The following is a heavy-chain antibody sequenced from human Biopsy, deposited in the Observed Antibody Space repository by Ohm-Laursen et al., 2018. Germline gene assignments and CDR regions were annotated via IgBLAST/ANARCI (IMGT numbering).Heavy chain of an antibody. CDR2: ISWSSGTI. CDR3: ARGGGGNSRDWYFDR. Sequence: SLRLSCAASGFRFDDYAMQWVRQAPGKGLEWVSDISWSSGTIGYADSVKGRFTISRDNANNTLYLQMNSLRAEDTAVYYCARGGGGNSRDWYFDRWGRGTLVTVSS. J-gene: IGHJ2*01. CDR1: GFRFDDYA. D-gene: IGHD1-7*01. V-gene: IGHV3-9*01.